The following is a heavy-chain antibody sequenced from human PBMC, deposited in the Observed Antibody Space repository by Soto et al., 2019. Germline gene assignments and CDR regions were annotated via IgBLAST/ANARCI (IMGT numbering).Heavy chain of an antibody. CDR3: ARHHVRGRTIAGAAEF. V-gene: IGHV4-34*01. D-gene: IGHD1-26*01. CDR2: INHSGNT. J-gene: IGHJ4*02. CDR1: GGSLSGYY. Sequence: SETLSLTCAVYGGSLSGYYWSWIRQPPGKALEWIGEINHSGNTNYNPSLKSRVTISVDTSKNQLFLNLSSVTAADTAMYYCARHHVRGRTIAGAAEFWGQGTLVTVSS.